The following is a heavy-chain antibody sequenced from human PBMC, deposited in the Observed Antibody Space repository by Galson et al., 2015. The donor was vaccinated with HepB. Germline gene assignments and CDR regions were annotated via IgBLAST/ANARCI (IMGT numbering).Heavy chain of an antibody. CDR1: GFTFSSYS. D-gene: IGHD3-10*01. Sequence: SLRLSCAASGFTFSSYSMNWVRQAPGKGLEWVSSISSSSSYIYYADSVKGRFTISRDNAKNSLYLQMNSLRAEDTAVYYCARGGWFGELSPHSGWYFDLWGRGTLVTVSS. CDR2: ISSSSSYI. CDR3: ARGGWFGELSPHSGWYFDL. J-gene: IGHJ2*01. V-gene: IGHV3-21*01.